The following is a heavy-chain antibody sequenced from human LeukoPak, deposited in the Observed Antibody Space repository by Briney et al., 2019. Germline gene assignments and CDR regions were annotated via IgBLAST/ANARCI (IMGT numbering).Heavy chain of an antibody. CDR1: GGSVSSSTYY. CDR3: AGLSKGRYFDYIFDY. V-gene: IGHV4-39*01. CDR2: IYYTGSP. Sequence: PSETLSLTCTVSGGSVSSSTYYWGWIRQPPGKGLEWIGNIYYTGSPYSNPSLRSRVTMSVDTSKNQFSLKMSSVTAADTAVYYCAGLSKGRYFDYIFDYWGQGALVTVSS. J-gene: IGHJ4*02. D-gene: IGHD3-9*01.